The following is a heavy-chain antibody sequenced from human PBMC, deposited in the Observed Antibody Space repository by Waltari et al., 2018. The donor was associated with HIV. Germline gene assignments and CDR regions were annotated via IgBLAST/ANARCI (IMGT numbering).Heavy chain of an antibody. Sequence: QVQLVESGGGVVQPGRSLRLSCAASGFTFSSYAMHWVRQAPGKGLEWVAVIWYEGMNTYYADSVKGRFTISRDNVKNTLYLQINSLRADDTAIYYCAKRHYGGNSAHELSAFDIWGQGTMVIVSS. CDR3: AKRHYGGNSAHELSAFDI. CDR2: IWYEGMNT. V-gene: IGHV3-33*06. D-gene: IGHD4-17*01. J-gene: IGHJ3*02. CDR1: GFTFSSYA.